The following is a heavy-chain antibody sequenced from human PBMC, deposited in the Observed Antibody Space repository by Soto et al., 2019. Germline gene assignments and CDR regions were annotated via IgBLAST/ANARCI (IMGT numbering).Heavy chain of an antibody. CDR1: GYTFTSYG. Sequence: ASVKVSCKASGYTFTSYGISWVRQAPGQGLEWMGWISAYNGNTNYAQKLQGRVTMTTDTSTSTAYMELRSLRSDDTAVYYCAGHAIXWRAYAGSFDPRRQEIPVSVSS. D-gene: IGHD3-3*01. CDR3: AGHAIXWRAYAGSFDP. J-gene: IGHJ5*02. V-gene: IGHV1-18*04. CDR2: ISAYNGNT.